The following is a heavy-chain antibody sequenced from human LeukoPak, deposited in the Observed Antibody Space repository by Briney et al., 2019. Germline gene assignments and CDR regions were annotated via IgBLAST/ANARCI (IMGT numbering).Heavy chain of an antibody. D-gene: IGHD3-10*01. J-gene: IGHJ4*02. CDR3: ARHSLYYYGSGSYPDY. Sequence: PSGTLSLTCAVSGGSISSSNWWSWVRQPPGKGLEWIGEINHSGSTNYNPSLKSRVTISVDTSKNQFSLKLSSVTAADTAVYYCARHSLYYYGSGSYPDYWGQGTLVTVSS. V-gene: IGHV4-4*02. CDR1: GGSISSSNW. CDR2: INHSGST.